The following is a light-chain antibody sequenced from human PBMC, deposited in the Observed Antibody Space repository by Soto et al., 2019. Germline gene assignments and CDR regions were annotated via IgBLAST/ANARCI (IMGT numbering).Light chain of an antibody. CDR1: QSVSSN. J-gene: IGKJ3*01. V-gene: IGKV3-15*01. Sequence: TPSPATLSVSPGARATLSCRASQSVSSNLAWYQQQPGQAPRLLIYGASTRDTGVPGRFSGSGSGTEFTLTISSLQSEDFAVYYCQQYNNWLSFGPGTKVDIK. CDR3: QQYNNWLS. CDR2: GAS.